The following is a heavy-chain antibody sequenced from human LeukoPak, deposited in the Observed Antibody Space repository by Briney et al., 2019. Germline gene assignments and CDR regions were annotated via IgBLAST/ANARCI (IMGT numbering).Heavy chain of an antibody. D-gene: IGHD3-22*01. Sequence: GGYLRLSCAASGFTFSRLAMTWVRQAPGKGLEWVSTISSSGSYYADPVKGRFIISRDNSRNTLALQMNSLRAEDTAVYYCAKDHESDGYPCLDHWGQGALVVVSS. J-gene: IGHJ4*02. CDR1: GFTFSRLA. V-gene: IGHV3-23*01. CDR3: AKDHESDGYPCLDH. CDR2: ISSSGS.